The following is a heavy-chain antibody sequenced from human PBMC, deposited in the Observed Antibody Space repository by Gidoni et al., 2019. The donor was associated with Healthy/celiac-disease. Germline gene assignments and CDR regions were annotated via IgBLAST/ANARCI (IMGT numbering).Heavy chain of an antibody. CDR2: ISYDGSNK. J-gene: IGHJ2*01. Sequence: QVQLVESGGGVVQPGRSLRLSCAASGFTFSSYAMHWVRQAPGKGLEWVAVISYDGSNKYYADSVKGRFTISRDNSKNTLYLQMNSLRAEDTAVYYCAREIAPYYYDSSGYYDWYFDLWGRGTLVTVSS. V-gene: IGHV3-30*01. CDR1: GFTFSSYA. CDR3: AREIAPYYYDSSGYYDWYFDL. D-gene: IGHD3-22*01.